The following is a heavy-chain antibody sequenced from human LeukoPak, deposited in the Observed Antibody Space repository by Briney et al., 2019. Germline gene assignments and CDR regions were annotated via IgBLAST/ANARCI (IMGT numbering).Heavy chain of an antibody. J-gene: IGHJ3*02. Sequence: SVKVSCKASGGTFSSYAISWVRQAPGQGLEWMGGIIPIFGTANYAQKFQGRVTITADESSSTAYMELSSLRSEDAAVYYCARGDVSDAFDIWGQGTMVTVSS. CDR2: IIPIFGTA. V-gene: IGHV1-69*13. D-gene: IGHD3-16*01. CDR1: GGTFSSYA. CDR3: ARGDVSDAFDI.